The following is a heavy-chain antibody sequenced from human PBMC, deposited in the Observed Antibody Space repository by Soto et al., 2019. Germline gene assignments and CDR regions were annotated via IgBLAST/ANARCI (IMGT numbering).Heavy chain of an antibody. D-gene: IGHD2-15*01. V-gene: IGHV1-69*12. CDR1: GGTFSTSA. Sequence: QVQLVQSGAEVKKPGSSVKVSCKASGGTFSTSAINWVRQAPGQGLEWMGGIIPIFGTADYAQKFQGRITITADESTRAAYMELRSLRYEDTALYYCARGHEYGGNCGAFDIWGQGTMVPVSS. CDR3: ARGHEYGGNCGAFDI. J-gene: IGHJ3*02. CDR2: IIPIFGTA.